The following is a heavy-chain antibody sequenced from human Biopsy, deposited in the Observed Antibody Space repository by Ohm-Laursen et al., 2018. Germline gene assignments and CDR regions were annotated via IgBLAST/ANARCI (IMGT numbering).Heavy chain of an antibody. D-gene: IGHD2-21*01. CDR2: VNPVAEAT. Sequence: GASVKVSCKASGYTFGNYYIHWVRKVPGQGLEWLGVVNPVAEATMYAQTFQVRVTLTRDASTNTVYMDLTSLTSEDTAVYYCARESPLRLGGCGAIRCFKEVFGMDVWGQGTTVIVSS. J-gene: IGHJ6*02. V-gene: IGHV1-46*01. CDR1: GYTFGNYY. CDR3: ARESPLRLGGCGAIRCFKEVFGMDV.